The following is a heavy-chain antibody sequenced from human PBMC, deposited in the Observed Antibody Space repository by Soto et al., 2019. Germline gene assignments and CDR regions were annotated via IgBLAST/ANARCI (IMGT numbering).Heavy chain of an antibody. V-gene: IGHV4-34*01. J-gene: IGHJ4*02. CDR3: ASTPSRAGSSLDY. D-gene: IGHD6-13*01. CDR2: INHSGST. CDR1: GGSFSGYY. Sequence: SETLSLTCAVYGGSFSGYYWSWIRQPPGKGLEWIGEINHSGSTNYNPSLKSRVTISVDTSKNQFSLKLSSVTAADTAVYYCASTPSRAGSSLDYWGQGTLVTVSS.